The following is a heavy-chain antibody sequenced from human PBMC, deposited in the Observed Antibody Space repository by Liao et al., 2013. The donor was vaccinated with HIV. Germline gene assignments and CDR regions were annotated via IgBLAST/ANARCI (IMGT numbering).Heavy chain of an antibody. CDR3: ARGYYDILTAYYTDY. CDR1: GESFSGYY. V-gene: IGHV4-34*01. CDR2: ISHSGST. J-gene: IGHJ4*02. D-gene: IGHD3-9*01. Sequence: QVQLQQWGAGLLKPSETLSLTCAVYGESFSGYYWSWIRQPPGKGLEWIGEISHSGSTNYNPSLKSRVTISVDTSKNQFSLKLSSVTAADTAVYYCARGYYDILTAYYTDYWGQGTLVTVSS.